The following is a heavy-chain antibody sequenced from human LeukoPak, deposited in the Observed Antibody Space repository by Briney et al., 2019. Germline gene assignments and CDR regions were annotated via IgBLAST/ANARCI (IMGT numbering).Heavy chain of an antibody. CDR2: ISGSGGTT. CDR1: GFTFDDYG. V-gene: IGHV3-23*01. Sequence: AGGSLRLSCAASGFTFDDYGMNWVRQAPGKGLEWISSISGSGGTTSYADSVMGRFTISRDISKNTLYLQMNGLKAEDTAVYYCAKRRVGSFYFDYWGQGTLVTASS. D-gene: IGHD1-26*01. CDR3: AKRRVGSFYFDY. J-gene: IGHJ4*02.